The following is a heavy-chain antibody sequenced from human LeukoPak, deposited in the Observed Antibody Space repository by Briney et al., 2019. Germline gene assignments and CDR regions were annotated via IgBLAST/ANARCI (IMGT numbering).Heavy chain of an antibody. CDR3: AKGAGPPWFDP. D-gene: IGHD6-19*01. CDR1: GGSISSYY. CDR2: IYYSGST. J-gene: IGHJ5*02. Sequence: SESLSLTCTVSGGSISSYYWSWIRQPPGKGLEWIGYIYYSGSTNYNPSLKSRVTISVDTSKNQFSLKLSSVTAADTAVYYCAKGAGPPWFDPWGQGTLVTVSS. V-gene: IGHV4-59*08.